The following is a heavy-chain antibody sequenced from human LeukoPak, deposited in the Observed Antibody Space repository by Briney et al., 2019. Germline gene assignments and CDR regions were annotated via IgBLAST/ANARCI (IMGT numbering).Heavy chain of an antibody. V-gene: IGHV4-59*08. CDR3: ARHQDREVRARLDV. J-gene: IGHJ3*01. D-gene: IGHD2-15*01. Sequence: SETLSLTCTVSGGSFSGYYWSWIRQPPGKGLEWIGYIYYSGTTNYNPFLESRVTFSVDTSKNQLSLKVTSVTAADTGMYYCARHQDREVRARLDVWGQGTMVTVSS. CDR2: IYYSGTT. CDR1: GGSFSGYY.